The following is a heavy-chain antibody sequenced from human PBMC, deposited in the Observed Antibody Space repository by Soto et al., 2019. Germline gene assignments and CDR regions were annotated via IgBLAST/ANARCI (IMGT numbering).Heavy chain of an antibody. CDR3: ARGSSSSPHYYYYMDV. D-gene: IGHD6-6*01. V-gene: IGHV4-59*01. CDR2: IYYSGST. Sequence: SETLSLTCTVSGGSISSYYWSWIRQPPGKGLEWIGYIYYSGSTNYNPSLKSRVTISVDTSKNQFSLKLSSVTAADTAVYYCARGSSSSPHYYYYMDVWGKGTTVTVSS. J-gene: IGHJ6*03. CDR1: GGSISSYY.